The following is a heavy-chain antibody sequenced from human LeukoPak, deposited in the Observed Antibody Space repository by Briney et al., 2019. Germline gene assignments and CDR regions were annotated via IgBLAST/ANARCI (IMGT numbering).Heavy chain of an antibody. CDR3: ARGIESYGDYGY. Sequence: SETLSLTCTGSGGSISGSYWSWIRQPPGKGLEWIAYMYNSGSTNYNPSLKSRVTISIVTSKNQFSLKLSSLTAADTAIYYCARGIESYGDYGYWGQGILVTVSS. V-gene: IGHV4-59*01. CDR2: MYNSGST. J-gene: IGHJ4*02. D-gene: IGHD4-17*01. CDR1: GGSISGSY.